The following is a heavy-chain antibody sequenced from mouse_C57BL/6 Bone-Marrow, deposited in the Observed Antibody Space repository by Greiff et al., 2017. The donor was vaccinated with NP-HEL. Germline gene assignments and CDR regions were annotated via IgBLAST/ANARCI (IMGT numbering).Heavy chain of an antibody. Sequence: QVQLQQQGAELVMPGPSVKLSCKASGYTFTSYWMHWVKQRPGQGLEWIGEIDPSDSYTNYNQKFKGKSTLTVDKSSSTAYMQLSSLASEDSAVYYSAREGYYDYERFAYWGQGTLVTVSA. CDR3: AREGYYDYERFAY. CDR1: GYTFTSYW. V-gene: IGHV1-69*01. J-gene: IGHJ3*01. CDR2: IDPSDSYT. D-gene: IGHD2-4*01.